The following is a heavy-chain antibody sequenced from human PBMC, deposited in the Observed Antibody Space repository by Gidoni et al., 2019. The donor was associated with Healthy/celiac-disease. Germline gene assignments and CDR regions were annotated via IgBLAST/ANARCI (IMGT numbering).Heavy chain of an antibody. V-gene: IGHV3-11*01. D-gene: IGHD6-19*01. Sequence: QVQLVELGGGLVKPCCSLRLSCSASAFPFSDYYMSWICPAPGKGLEWVSYISSSGSTIYYADAVKGRFTISRDNAKNSLYLKMNSLRAEDTAVYYCARSRGYSSGWSWDYWGQGTLVTVSS. J-gene: IGHJ4*02. CDR3: ARSRGYSSGWSWDY. CDR1: AFPFSDYY. CDR2: ISSSGSTI.